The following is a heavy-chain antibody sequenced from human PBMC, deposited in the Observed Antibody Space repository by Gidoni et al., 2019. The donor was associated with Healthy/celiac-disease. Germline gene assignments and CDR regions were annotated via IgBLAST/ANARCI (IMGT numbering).Heavy chain of an antibody. CDR2: IYTSGST. V-gene: IGHV4-61*02. J-gene: IGHJ5*02. CDR1: GGSISSGSYY. Sequence: QVQLQASGPGLVTPSQTLSLTCPVSGGSISSGSYYCSCIRQPAGQGLEWIGRIYTSGSTNYNPSLKSRVTISVDTSKNQFSLKLSSVTAAETAVYYCERGLAVAGSNWFDPWGQGTLVTVSS. CDR3: ERGLAVAGSNWFDP. D-gene: IGHD6-19*01.